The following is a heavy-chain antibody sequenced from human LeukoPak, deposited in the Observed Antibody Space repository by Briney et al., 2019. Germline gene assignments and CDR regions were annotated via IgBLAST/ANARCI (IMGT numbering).Heavy chain of an antibody. D-gene: IGHD3-10*01. J-gene: IGHJ4*02. Sequence: GGSLRLSCAASGFTFSSYAMSWVRQAPGKGLEWVSAISGSGGSTYYADSVKGRFTISRDNSKNTLYLQMNSLRAEDTAVYYCAKWHYGSGSSSDFDYWGQGTLVTVSS. CDR1: GFTFSSYA. V-gene: IGHV3-23*01. CDR2: ISGSGGST. CDR3: AKWHYGSGSSSDFDY.